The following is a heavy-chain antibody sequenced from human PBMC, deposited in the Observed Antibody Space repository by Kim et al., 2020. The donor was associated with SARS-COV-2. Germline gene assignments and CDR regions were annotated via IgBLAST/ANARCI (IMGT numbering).Heavy chain of an antibody. D-gene: IGHD5-18*01. Sequence: SETLSLTCTVSGGSISSYYWSWIRQPAGKGLEWIGHIYTSGSTNYNPSLKSRVTMSVDTSKNQFSLKLSSVTAADTAVYYCARDPVGGYSYGLHYYYYGMDVWGQGTTVTVSS. J-gene: IGHJ6*02. CDR1: GGSISSYY. CDR2: IYTSGST. V-gene: IGHV4-4*07. CDR3: ARDPVGGYSYGLHYYYYGMDV.